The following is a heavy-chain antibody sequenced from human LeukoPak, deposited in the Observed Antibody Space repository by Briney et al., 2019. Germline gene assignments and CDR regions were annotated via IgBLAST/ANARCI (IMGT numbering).Heavy chain of an antibody. V-gene: IGHV3-53*01. CDR3: ASVNGDGAEYFQH. Sequence: PGGSLRLSCAASGFTVSSNYVSWVRQAPGKGLEWVSVIYSGGSTYYADSVKGRFTTPRDISKNTLYLQMNSLRAEDTAVYYCASVNGDGAEYFQHWGQGTLVTVSS. J-gene: IGHJ1*01. CDR2: IYSGGST. D-gene: IGHD2-21*01. CDR1: GFTVSSNY.